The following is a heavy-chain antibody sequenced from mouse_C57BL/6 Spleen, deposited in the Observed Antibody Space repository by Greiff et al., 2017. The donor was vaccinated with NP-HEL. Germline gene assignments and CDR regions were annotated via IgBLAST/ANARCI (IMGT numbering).Heavy chain of an antibody. V-gene: IGHV1-15*01. D-gene: IGHD1-1*01. CDR3: TKGLLLPDYFDY. CDR2: IDPETGGT. CDR1: GYTFTDYE. J-gene: IGHJ2*01. Sequence: VQLQESGAELVRPGASVTLSCKASGYTFTDYEMHWVKQTPVHGLEWIGAIDPETGGTAYNQKFKGKAILTADKSSSTAYMELRSLTSEDSAVYYCTKGLLLPDYFDYWGQGTTLTVSS.